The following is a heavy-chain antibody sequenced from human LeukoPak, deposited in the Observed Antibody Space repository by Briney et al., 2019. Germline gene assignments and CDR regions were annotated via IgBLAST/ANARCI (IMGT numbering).Heavy chain of an antibody. Sequence: SQTLSLTCAISGDSVSSNSAAWNWIRQSPSRGLEWLGRTYYRSKWYNDYAVSVKSRITINPDTSKNQFSLQLNSVTPGDTAVYYCARGFYDSSGYYYLGYYGMDVWGQGTTVTVSS. CDR2: TYYRSKWYN. D-gene: IGHD3-22*01. CDR1: GDSVSSNSAA. V-gene: IGHV6-1*01. CDR3: ARGFYDSSGYYYLGYYGMDV. J-gene: IGHJ6*02.